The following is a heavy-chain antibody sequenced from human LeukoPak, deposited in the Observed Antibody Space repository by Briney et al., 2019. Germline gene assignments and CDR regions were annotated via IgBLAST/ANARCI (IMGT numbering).Heavy chain of an antibody. V-gene: IGHV3-30*18. CDR1: GFTFSSYG. J-gene: IGHJ6*02. D-gene: IGHD2/OR15-2a*01. CDR3: AKDCLLRRRNYYYGMDV. CDR2: ISYDGSNK. Sequence: GGSLRLSCAASGFTFSSYGMHWVRQAPGKGLEWVAVISYDGSNKYYADSVKGRFTISRDSSKNTLYLQMNSLRAEDTAVYYCAKDCLLRRRNYYYGMDVWGQGTTVTVSS.